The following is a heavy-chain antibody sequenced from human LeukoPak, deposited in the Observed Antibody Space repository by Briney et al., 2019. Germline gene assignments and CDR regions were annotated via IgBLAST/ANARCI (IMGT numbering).Heavy chain of an antibody. J-gene: IGHJ4*02. D-gene: IGHD3-22*01. CDR1: GLTVSSNY. CDR3: AREGYDSSGYPRLLDY. V-gene: IGHV3-53*04. Sequence: GGSLRLSCAASGLTVSSNYITWVRQPPGKGLEWVSVFHAAGGTYYADSVKGRFTISRHISKNTVSLQMNSLRAEDTAVYYCAREGYDSSGYPRLLDYWGQGTLVTVSS. CDR2: FHAAGGT.